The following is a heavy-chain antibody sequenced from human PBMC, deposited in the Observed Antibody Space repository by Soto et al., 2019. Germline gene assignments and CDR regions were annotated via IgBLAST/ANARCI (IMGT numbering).Heavy chain of an antibody. D-gene: IGHD3-10*01. CDR1: GFTFSSYG. V-gene: IGHV3-30*03. CDR3: DTDHFNGSGTTVN. Sequence: QVQLVESGGGVVQPGTSPRLSCAASGFTFSSYGMHWVRQAPGKRLEWVTVISYDGSNKYYADYVKGRFSISRDNSKNTLYMKMNSLRAEDTGFYYCDTDHFNGSGTTVNRGKGTQHKVSS. CDR2: ISYDGSNK. J-gene: IGHJ4*01.